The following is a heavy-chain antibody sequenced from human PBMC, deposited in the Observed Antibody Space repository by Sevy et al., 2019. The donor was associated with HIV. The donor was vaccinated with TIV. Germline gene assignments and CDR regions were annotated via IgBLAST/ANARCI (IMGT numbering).Heavy chain of an antibody. CDR2: IYKKGNT. CDR1: GVSISSGDYY. V-gene: IGHV4-31*01. J-gene: IGHJ5*02. CDR3: ARGSYSCGSSQDWFDP. D-gene: IGHD3-22*01. Sequence: SETLSLTCSVSGVSISSGDYYWSWIRQHPGKGLEWIGYIYKKGNTYSNPSLKTLLIISIDTSKNQFSLILSSMTAADTAVYYCARGSYSCGSSQDWFDPWGQGTLVTVSS.